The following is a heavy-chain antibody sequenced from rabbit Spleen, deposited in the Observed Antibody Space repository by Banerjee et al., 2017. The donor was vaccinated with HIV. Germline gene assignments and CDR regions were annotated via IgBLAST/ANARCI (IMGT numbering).Heavy chain of an antibody. J-gene: IGHJ2*01. D-gene: IGHD4-1*01. CDR1: GIDLSSYA. Sequence: QSVEESGGRLVTPGTPLTLTCTVSGIDLSSYAMGWVRQAPGKGLEYIGIVTYGSDTYYATWAKGRFRISKTSTTVDLKITSPTTEDTATYFCARVNSGWGAFDPWGQGTLVTVS. CDR2: VTYGSDT. CDR3: ARVNSGWGAFDP. V-gene: IGHV1S69*01.